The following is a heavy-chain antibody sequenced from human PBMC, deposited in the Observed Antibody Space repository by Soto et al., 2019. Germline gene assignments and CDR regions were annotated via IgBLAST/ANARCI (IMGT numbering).Heavy chain of an antibody. Sequence: ASVKVSCKASGYTFTGYYMHWVRQAPGQGLEWMGWINPNSGGTNYAQKFQGWVTMTRDTSISTAYMELSRLRSDGTAVYYCAREIVGIHGMDVWGQGTPVTVSS. V-gene: IGHV1-2*04. D-gene: IGHD3-16*02. J-gene: IGHJ6*02. CDR2: INPNSGGT. CDR3: AREIVGIHGMDV. CDR1: GYTFTGYY.